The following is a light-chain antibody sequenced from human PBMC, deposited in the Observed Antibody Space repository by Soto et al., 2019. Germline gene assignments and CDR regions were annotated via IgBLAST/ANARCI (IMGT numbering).Light chain of an antibody. CDR2: GAS. J-gene: IGKJ4*01. Sequence: EIVMTQSPATLSVSPGERASLSCRASQSLDSKLAWYQQKPGRAPSLLIYGASTRATGVPARFNGSGSVTEFTLTISSLQSEDFAVYYCQQYKSWPPLTFGGGTKVE. CDR1: QSLDSK. V-gene: IGKV3-15*01. CDR3: QQYKSWPPLT.